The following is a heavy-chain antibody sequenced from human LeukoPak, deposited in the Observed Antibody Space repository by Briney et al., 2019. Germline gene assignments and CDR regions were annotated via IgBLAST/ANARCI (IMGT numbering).Heavy chain of an antibody. V-gene: IGHV3-33*06. D-gene: IGHD3-9*01. Sequence: GGSLRLSCAASGFTFSSYGMHWVRQAPGKGLEWVAVIWYDGSNKYYADSVKGRLTISRDNSKNTLYLQMNSLRAEDTAVYYCANPARYYDILTRLDYWGQGTLVTVSS. CDR2: IWYDGSNK. CDR1: GFTFSSYG. CDR3: ANPARYYDILTRLDY. J-gene: IGHJ4*02.